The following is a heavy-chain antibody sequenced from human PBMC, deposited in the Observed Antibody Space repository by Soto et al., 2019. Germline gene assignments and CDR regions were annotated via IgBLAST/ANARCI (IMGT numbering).Heavy chain of an antibody. CDR1: GFPFSSYS. Sequence: PGGALRPSCAASGFPFSSYSMNWVRPAPGKGLEWVSSISSSSSYIYYADSVKGRFTISRDNAKNSLYLQMNSLRAEDTAVYYCARDRSAYWDNHHAFDIWGQGTMVTVSS. D-gene: IGHD2-21*01. J-gene: IGHJ3*02. V-gene: IGHV3-21*01. CDR2: ISSSSSYI. CDR3: ARDRSAYWDNHHAFDI.